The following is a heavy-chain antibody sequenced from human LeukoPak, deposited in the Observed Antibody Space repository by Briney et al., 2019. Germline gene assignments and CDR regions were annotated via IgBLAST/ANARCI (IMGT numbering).Heavy chain of an antibody. CDR1: GGSFSGYY. V-gene: IGHV4-34*01. CDR3: ARDREWLAYYYMDV. J-gene: IGHJ6*03. D-gene: IGHD6-19*01. Sequence: SETLSLTCAVYGGSFSGYYWSWIRQPPGKGLEWIGEINHSGSTYYNPSLKSRVTISVDTSKNQFSLKLNSVTAADTAVYYCARDREWLAYYYMDVWGKGTTVTVSS. CDR2: INHSGST.